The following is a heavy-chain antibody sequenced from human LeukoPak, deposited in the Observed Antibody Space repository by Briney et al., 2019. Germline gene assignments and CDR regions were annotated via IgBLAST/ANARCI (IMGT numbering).Heavy chain of an antibody. D-gene: IGHD5-24*01. CDR2: ISAYNGNT. V-gene: IGHV1-18*01. CDR1: GYTFTSYG. CDR3: ARDGDRDGYTWPGGY. J-gene: IGHJ4*02. Sequence: GASVKVSCKASGYTFTSYGISWVRQAPGQGLEWMGWISAYNGNTNYAQKFQGRVTMTRDTSISTAYMELSRLRSDDTAVYYCARDGDRDGYTWPGGYWGQGTLVTVSS.